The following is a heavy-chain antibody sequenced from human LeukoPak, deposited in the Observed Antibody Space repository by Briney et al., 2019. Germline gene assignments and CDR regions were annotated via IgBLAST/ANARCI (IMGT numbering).Heavy chain of an antibody. V-gene: IGHV3-23*01. CDR3: AKISGDISLLHDAFDI. J-gene: IGHJ3*02. D-gene: IGHD2-21*01. Sequence: PGGSLRLSCAASGFTFSTYGMSWVRQTPGKGLGWVSATSGSGTTTYYADSVKGRFTISRDNSKNTLYLQMNSLRAEDTAVYYCAKISGDISLLHDAFDIWGQGTMVTVSS. CDR1: GFTFSTYG. CDR2: TSGSGTTT.